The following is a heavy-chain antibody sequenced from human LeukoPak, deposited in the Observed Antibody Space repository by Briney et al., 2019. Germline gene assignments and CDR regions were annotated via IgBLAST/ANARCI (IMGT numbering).Heavy chain of an antibody. D-gene: IGHD4-17*01. CDR1: GYTFTSYA. V-gene: IGHV1-3*01. Sequence: ASVKVSCKASGYTFTSYAMHWVRQAPGQRLEWMGWINAGNGNTKYSQKFQGRVTITRDTSASTAYMELSSLRSEDTAVYYCARDADGDYEMDYWGQGTLVTVSS. CDR3: ARDADGDYEMDY. J-gene: IGHJ4*02. CDR2: INAGNGNT.